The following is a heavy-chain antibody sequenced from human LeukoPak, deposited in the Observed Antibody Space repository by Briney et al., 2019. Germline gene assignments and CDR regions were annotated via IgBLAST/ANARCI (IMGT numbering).Heavy chain of an antibody. CDR1: GFTFSDYY. Sequence: PGGSLRLSCAASGFTFSDYYMSWIRQAPGKGLEWVSYISSSGSTIYYADSVKGRFTISRDNSKNTLYLQMNSLRAEDTAVYYCAKDWYYYGSGSPSWGYWGQGTLVTVSS. J-gene: IGHJ4*02. CDR3: AKDWYYYGSGSPSWGY. D-gene: IGHD3-10*01. V-gene: IGHV3-11*04. CDR2: ISSSGSTI.